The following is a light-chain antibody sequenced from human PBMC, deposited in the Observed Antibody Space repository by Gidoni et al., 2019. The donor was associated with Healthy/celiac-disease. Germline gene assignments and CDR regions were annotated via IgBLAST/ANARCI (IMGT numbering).Light chain of an antibody. CDR3: QQRSNWPHT. CDR1: QSVSSY. CDR2: DAS. Sequence: VSPPSPATLSFSPGERATLSGRASQSVSSYLAWYQQKPGQAPRLLIYDASSRATGIPARFSGSGSGTDFTLTISSLEPEDFAVYYCQQRSNWPHTFGQGTKLEIK. J-gene: IGKJ2*01. V-gene: IGKV3-11*01.